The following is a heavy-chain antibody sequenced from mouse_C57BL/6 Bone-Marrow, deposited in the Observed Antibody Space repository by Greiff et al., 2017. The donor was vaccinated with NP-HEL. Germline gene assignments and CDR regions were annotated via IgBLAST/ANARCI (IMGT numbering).Heavy chain of an antibody. V-gene: IGHV14-2*01. Sequence: VQLQQSGAELVKPGASVKLSCTASGYTFTDYYMHWVKQRPEQGLEWIGRIDPGDGSTNYAPKFQGKATMTADTSSNTAYLQLHSLTSEDSAVYYCAREDGYYLAWFAYWGQGTLVTVSA. CDR1: GYTFTDYY. J-gene: IGHJ3*01. CDR2: IDPGDGST. CDR3: AREDGYYLAWFAY. D-gene: IGHD2-3*01.